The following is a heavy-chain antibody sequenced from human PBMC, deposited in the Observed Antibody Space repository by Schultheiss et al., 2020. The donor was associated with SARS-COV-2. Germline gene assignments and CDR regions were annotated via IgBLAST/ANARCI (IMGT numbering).Heavy chain of an antibody. CDR3: ARAGYCSGGSCLPLDY. CDR2: IYYSGST. Sequence: SETLSLTCTVSGGSISSYYWSWIRQHPGKGLEWIGYIYYSGSTNYNPSLKSRVSISVDTSKNQFSLKLSSVTAADTAVYYCARAGYCSGGSCLPLDYWGQGTLVTVSS. CDR1: GGSISSYY. D-gene: IGHD2-15*01. J-gene: IGHJ4*02. V-gene: IGHV4-59*12.